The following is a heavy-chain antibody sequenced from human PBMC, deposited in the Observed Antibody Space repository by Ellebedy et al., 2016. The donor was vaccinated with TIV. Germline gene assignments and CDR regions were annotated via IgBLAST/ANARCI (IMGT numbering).Heavy chain of an antibody. Sequence: GESLKISCKGSGYSFISYWIGWVRQMPGKGLEWMGYIYPGDSDTRYSPSFQGQVTISVDKSISTAYLQWSSLKASDTGTYFCATIVTTVTTGADSWGQGTLVTVSS. CDR1: GYSFISYW. CDR2: IYPGDSDT. D-gene: IGHD4-17*01. CDR3: ATIVTTVTTGADS. V-gene: IGHV5-51*01. J-gene: IGHJ5*01.